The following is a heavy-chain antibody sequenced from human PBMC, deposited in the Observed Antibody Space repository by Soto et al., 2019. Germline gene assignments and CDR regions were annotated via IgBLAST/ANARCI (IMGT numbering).Heavy chain of an antibody. CDR2: IYYSGST. CDR3: ASQASPYYYYGMDV. CDR1: GGSISSSSYY. J-gene: IGHJ6*02. Sequence: PSETLSLTCTVPGGSISSSSYYWGWIGQPPGKGLEWIGSIYYSGSTYYNPSLKSRVTISVYTSKNQFSLKLSSVTAADTAVYYCASQASPYYYYGMDVWGQGTTVTVS. V-gene: IGHV4-39*01.